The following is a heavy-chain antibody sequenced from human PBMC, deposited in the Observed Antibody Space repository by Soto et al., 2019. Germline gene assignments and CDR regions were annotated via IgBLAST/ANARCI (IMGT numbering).Heavy chain of an antibody. D-gene: IGHD3-22*01. Sequence: SVKVSCKASGGTFSSYAISWVRQAPGQGLEWMGGNIPIFGTANYAQKFQGRVTITADKSTSTAYMELSSLRSEDTAVYYCAKASSGYYAPQYYFDYWGQGTLVTVSS. CDR3: AKASSGYYAPQYYFDY. CDR1: GGTFSSYA. CDR2: NIPIFGTA. V-gene: IGHV1-69*06. J-gene: IGHJ4*02.